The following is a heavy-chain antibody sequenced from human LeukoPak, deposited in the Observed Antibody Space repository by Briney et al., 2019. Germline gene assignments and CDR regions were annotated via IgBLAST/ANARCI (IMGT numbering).Heavy chain of an antibody. Sequence: SQTLSLTCTVSGGSISSGSYYWSWIRQPAGKGLEWIGRIYTSGSTNYNPSLKSRATISVDTSKNQFSLKLSSVTAADTAVYYCASSSPLEYYYYGMDVWGQGTTVTVSS. V-gene: IGHV4-61*02. CDR1: GGSISSGSYY. CDR2: IYTSGST. CDR3: ASSSPLEYYYYGMDV. D-gene: IGHD6-6*01. J-gene: IGHJ6*02.